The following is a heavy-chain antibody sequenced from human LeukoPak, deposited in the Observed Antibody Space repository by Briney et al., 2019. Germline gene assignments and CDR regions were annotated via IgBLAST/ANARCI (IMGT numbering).Heavy chain of an antibody. V-gene: IGHV1-2*02. CDR1: GYTFTGYY. CDR3: TRLFRYYYDSSGSLYYFDY. Sequence: ASVKVSCKASGYTFTGYYMHWVRQAPGQGLEWMGWIDPNSGGTNYAQKFQGRVTMTRDTSISTAYLQWSSLKASDTAMYYCTRLFRYYYDSSGSLYYFDYWGQGTLVTVSS. CDR2: IDPNSGGT. J-gene: IGHJ4*02. D-gene: IGHD3-22*01.